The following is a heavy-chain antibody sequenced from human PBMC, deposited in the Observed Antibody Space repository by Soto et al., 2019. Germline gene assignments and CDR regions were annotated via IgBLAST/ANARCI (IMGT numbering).Heavy chain of an antibody. CDR1: GFSFSSYA. D-gene: IGHD6-19*01. CDR2: ISGSGDST. V-gene: IGHV3-23*01. J-gene: IGHJ4*02. CDR3: ARRSSGWYFDY. Sequence: EVQLLESGGGLVQPGGSLRLSCAASGFSFSSYAMNWVRQAPGKGLEWVSVISGSGDSTYYADSVKGRFTLSRDNSKNTLYLQMIRLRAEDTAVYYCARRSSGWYFDYWGQGTLVIVSS.